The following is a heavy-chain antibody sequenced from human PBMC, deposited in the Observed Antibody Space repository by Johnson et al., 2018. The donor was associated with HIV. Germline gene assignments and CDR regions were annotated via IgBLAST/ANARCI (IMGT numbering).Heavy chain of an antibody. D-gene: IGHD5-18*01. V-gene: IGHV3-NL1*01. CDR3: ARAYTYGAFDI. CDR2: IYSGDTT. CDR1: GITFSSSG. Sequence: QVQLVESGGGVVQPGGSLRLSCAASGITFSSSGMNWVRQAPGKGLEWVSVIYSGDTTYYAGSVKGRFTISRDNSKNTLYLQMNSLRVDDTAIYYCARAYTYGAFDIWGQGTMVTVSS. J-gene: IGHJ3*02.